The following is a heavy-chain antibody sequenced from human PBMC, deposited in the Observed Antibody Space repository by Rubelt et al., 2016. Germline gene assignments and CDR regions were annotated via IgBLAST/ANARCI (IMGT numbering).Heavy chain of an antibody. CDR1: GYTFTSSY. J-gene: IGHJ5*02. D-gene: IGHD3-3*01. CDR2: INPSGGST. V-gene: IGHV1-46*01. Sequence: QVQLVQSGAEVKKPGASVKVSCKASGYTFTSSYMHWVRQAPGQGLEWMGIINPSGGSTSYAQKFQGGVTMTRDTSTSTVYMELSSLRSEDTAVYYCARSPRYDFEDNWFDPWGQGTLVTVSS. CDR3: ARSPRYDFEDNWFDP.